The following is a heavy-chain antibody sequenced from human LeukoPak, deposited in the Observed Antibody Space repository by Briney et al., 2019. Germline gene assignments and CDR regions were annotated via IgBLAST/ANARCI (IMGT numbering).Heavy chain of an antibody. Sequence: LSLTCTVSGGSISSYYWSWIRQPPGKGLEWVAVISYDGSNKYYADSVKGRFTISRDNSKNTLYLQMNSLRAEDTAVYYCAKDLDSSGYYGEYYWGQGTLVTVSS. J-gene: IGHJ4*02. CDR1: GGSISSYY. CDR2: ISYDGSNK. D-gene: IGHD3-22*01. CDR3: AKDLDSSGYYGEYY. V-gene: IGHV3-30*18.